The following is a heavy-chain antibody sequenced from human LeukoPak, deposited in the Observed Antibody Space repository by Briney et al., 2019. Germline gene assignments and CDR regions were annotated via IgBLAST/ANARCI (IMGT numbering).Heavy chain of an antibody. J-gene: IGHJ4*02. V-gene: IGHV4-34*01. D-gene: IGHD3-3*01. CDR3: ARRPFWSGYYGGY. CDR1: GGSFSGYY. CDR2: INHSGST. Sequence: SETLSLTCAVYGGSFSGYYWSWIRQLPGKGLEWIGEINHSGSTNYNPSLKSRVTISVDTSKNQFSLKLSSVTAADTAVYYCARRPFWSGYYGGYWGQGTLVTVSS.